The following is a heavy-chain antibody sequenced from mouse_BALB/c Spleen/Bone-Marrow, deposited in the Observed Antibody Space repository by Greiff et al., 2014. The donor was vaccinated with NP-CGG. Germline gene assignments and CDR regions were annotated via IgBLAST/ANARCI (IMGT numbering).Heavy chain of an antibody. Sequence: EVKLMESGGGLVKPGGSLKLSCAASGFTFSDFYMFWFRQTPEKRLEWVATISNGGTYTYYPDGVKGRFTISRDNAKNNLYLQMSSLKSEDTAMYYCARSGERYGAMDYWGQGTSVTVTS. J-gene: IGHJ4*01. CDR2: ISNGGTYT. V-gene: IGHV5-4*02. CDR3: ARSGERYGAMDY. D-gene: IGHD1-1*02. CDR1: GFTFSDFY.